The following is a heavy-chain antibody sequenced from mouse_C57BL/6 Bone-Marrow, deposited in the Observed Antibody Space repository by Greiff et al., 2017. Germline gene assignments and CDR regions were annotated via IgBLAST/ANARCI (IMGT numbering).Heavy chain of an antibody. CDR1: GFTFSNYW. J-gene: IGHJ3*01. D-gene: IGHD3-3*01. CDR3: TGADPWFAY. Sequence: EVKLVESGGGLVQPGGSMKLSCVASGFTFSNYWMNWVRQSPEKGLEWVAQIRLKSDNYATHYAESVKGRFTISRDDSKSSVYLQMNNVRAEDTGIYYCTGADPWFAYWGQGTLVTVSA. V-gene: IGHV6-3*01. CDR2: IRLKSDNYAT.